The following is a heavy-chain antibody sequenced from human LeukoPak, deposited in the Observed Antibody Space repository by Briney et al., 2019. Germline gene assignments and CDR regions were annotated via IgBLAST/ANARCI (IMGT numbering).Heavy chain of an antibody. D-gene: IGHD2-2*01. CDR1: GYTFTSYY. Sequence: ASVKVSCKAFGYTFTSYYMHWVRQAPGQGLEWMGIINPSGGSTSYAQKFQGRVTMTRDTSTSTVYMELSSLRSEDTAVYYCARGYCSSTSCHQLYYFDYWGQGTLVTVSS. CDR3: ARGYCSSTSCHQLYYFDY. J-gene: IGHJ4*02. CDR2: INPSGGST. V-gene: IGHV1-46*01.